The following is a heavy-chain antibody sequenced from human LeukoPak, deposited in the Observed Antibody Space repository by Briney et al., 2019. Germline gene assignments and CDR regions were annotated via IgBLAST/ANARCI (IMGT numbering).Heavy chain of an antibody. CDR1: GFTFDDYA. Sequence: PGGSLRLSCAVSGFTFDDYAMHWVRQVPGKGLEWVSGINWNSDSIGYADSVKGRFTTSRDNAKNSLYLQMNSLRAEDTALYYCAKDPRRLLTAFDIWGQGTMVAVSS. J-gene: IGHJ3*02. V-gene: IGHV3-9*01. CDR2: INWNSDSI. CDR3: AKDPRRLLTAFDI. D-gene: IGHD3-22*01.